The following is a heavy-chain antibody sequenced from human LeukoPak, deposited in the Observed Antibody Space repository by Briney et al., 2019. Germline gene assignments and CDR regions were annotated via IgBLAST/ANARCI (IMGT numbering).Heavy chain of an antibody. CDR1: GFTFDDDA. J-gene: IGHJ4*02. V-gene: IGHV3-9*01. CDR3: AKDISGSFDY. CDR2: ISWNSGSI. D-gene: IGHD1-26*01. Sequence: QAGGSLRLSCAASGFTFDDDAMHWVRQAPGKGLEWVSGISWNSGSIGYADSVKGRFTISRDNAKNSLYLQMNSLRAEDTALYYCAKDISGSFDYWGQGTLVTVSS.